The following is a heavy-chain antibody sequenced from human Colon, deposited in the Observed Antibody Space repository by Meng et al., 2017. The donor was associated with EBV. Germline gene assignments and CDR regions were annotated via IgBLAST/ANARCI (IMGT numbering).Heavy chain of an antibody. D-gene: IGHD6-19*01. Sequence: QGQLQDPCPGLVKPSQTLSLTLTVSGGSVSSGGYFWTWIRQHPGKGLEWFGHIYYSGSTFYHPSLKRRVIISIDTSKNQFSLNLRSVTAADTAVYYCARVSSGWDYFDYWGQGTLVTVSS. CDR3: ARVSSGWDYFDY. CDR2: IYYSGST. V-gene: IGHV4-31*03. J-gene: IGHJ4*02. CDR1: GGSVSSGGYF.